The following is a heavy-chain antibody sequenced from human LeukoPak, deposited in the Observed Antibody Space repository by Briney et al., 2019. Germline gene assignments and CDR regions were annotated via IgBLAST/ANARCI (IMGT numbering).Heavy chain of an antibody. V-gene: IGHV3-11*04. CDR2: IASSDSSV. CDR3: ARRLPIAGGSSHAFNV. CDR1: GFTFSDYF. Sequence: GGSLRLSCAASGFTFSDYFMSWIRQAPGKGLEWVAYIASSDSSVYYADSVQGRFTISRDNAKNSLYLQMNSLRAGDTAVYYCARRLPIAGGSSHAFNVWGQGTMVTVSS. D-gene: IGHD6-13*01. J-gene: IGHJ3*01.